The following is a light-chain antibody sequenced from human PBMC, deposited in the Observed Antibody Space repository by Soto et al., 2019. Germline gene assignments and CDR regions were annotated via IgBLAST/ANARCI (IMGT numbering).Light chain of an antibody. CDR2: DVS. J-gene: IGLJ1*01. Sequence: QAALTQPASVSGSPGQSITISCTGTSSDVGGYNSVSWYQQYPGKAPKLMIHDVSNRPSGVSDRFSGSKSGNTASLTISGLQPEGEADYYCSSYTTGISYVFGSGTKLTV. CDR1: SSDVGGYNS. V-gene: IGLV2-14*03. CDR3: SSYTTGISYV.